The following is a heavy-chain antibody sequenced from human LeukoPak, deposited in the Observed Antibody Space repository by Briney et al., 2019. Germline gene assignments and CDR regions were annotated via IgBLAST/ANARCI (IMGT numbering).Heavy chain of an antibody. CDR2: INSDGSST. V-gene: IGHV3-74*01. Sequence: GGSLRLSCAASGFTFSSYWMHWVRQAPGKGLVWVSRINSDGSSTSYADSAKGRFTISRDNAKNTLYQQMNSLRAEDTAVYYCARGHYYDSSGYYYLTDYWGQGTLVTVSS. CDR3: ARGHYYDSSGYYYLTDY. D-gene: IGHD3-22*01. J-gene: IGHJ4*02. CDR1: GFTFSSYW.